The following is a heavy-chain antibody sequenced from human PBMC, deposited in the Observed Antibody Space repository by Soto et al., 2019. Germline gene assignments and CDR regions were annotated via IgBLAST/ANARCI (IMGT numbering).Heavy chain of an antibody. D-gene: IGHD3-16*02. CDR3: AKDSNYDYIWGSYRYTPLFDY. CDR2: ISWNSGSI. Sequence: GGSLRLSCAASGFTFDDYAMHWVRQAPGKGLEWVSGISWNSGSIGYADSVKGRFTISRDNAKNSLYLQMNSLRAEDTALYYCAKDSNYDYIWGSYRYTPLFDYWGQGTLVTVSS. J-gene: IGHJ4*02. V-gene: IGHV3-9*01. CDR1: GFTFDDYA.